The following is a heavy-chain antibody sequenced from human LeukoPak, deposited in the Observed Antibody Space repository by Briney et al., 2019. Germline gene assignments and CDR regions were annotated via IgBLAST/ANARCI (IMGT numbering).Heavy chain of an antibody. CDR2: IIPIFGTA. CDR1: GGTFSSYA. CDR3: ARGRGYSYGLVDY. Sequence: SVKVSCKASGGTFSSYAISWVRQAPGQGLEWMGRIIPIFGTANYAQKFQGRVTITTDESTSTAYMELSSLRSEDTAVYYCARGRGYSYGLVDYWGQGTLVTVSS. V-gene: IGHV1-69*05. D-gene: IGHD5-18*01. J-gene: IGHJ4*02.